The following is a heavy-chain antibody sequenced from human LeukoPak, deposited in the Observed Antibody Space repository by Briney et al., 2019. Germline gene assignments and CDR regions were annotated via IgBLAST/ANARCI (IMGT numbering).Heavy chain of an antibody. CDR1: GFTFSSYW. Sequence: PGGSLRPSCAASGFTFSSYWMSWVRQAPGKGLEWVANIKQDGSEKYYVDSVKGRFTISRDNAKNSLYLQMNSLRAEDTAVYYCAELYGSGSYSGYWGQGTLVTVPS. V-gene: IGHV3-7*01. CDR2: IKQDGSEK. CDR3: AELYGSGSYSGY. J-gene: IGHJ4*02. D-gene: IGHD3-10*01.